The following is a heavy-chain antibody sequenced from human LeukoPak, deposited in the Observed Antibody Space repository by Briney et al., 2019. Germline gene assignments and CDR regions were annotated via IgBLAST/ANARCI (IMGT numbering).Heavy chain of an antibody. Sequence: ASVKVSCKASGYTFTGYYMHWVRQAPGQGLEWMGWINPNSGGTNYAQKFQGRVTMTTDTSTSTAYMELRSLRSDDTAVYYCARGRLMVRGVFDYWGQGTLVTVSS. D-gene: IGHD3-10*01. CDR3: ARGRLMVRGVFDY. V-gene: IGHV1-2*02. J-gene: IGHJ4*02. CDR1: GYTFTGYY. CDR2: INPNSGGT.